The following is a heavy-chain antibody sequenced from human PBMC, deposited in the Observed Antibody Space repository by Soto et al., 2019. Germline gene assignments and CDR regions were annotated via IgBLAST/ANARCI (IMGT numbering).Heavy chain of an antibody. CDR3: ARHTGYGLYYFDY. J-gene: IGHJ4*02. D-gene: IGHD5-18*01. Sequence: QLQLQESGPGLVKPSETLSLTCTVSGGSISSSSYFWGCIRQPPWQGLEWIGSIYSSGSTYYKPSLKSRGTISVATSKSQFSMKLSSVTAADTGLYYCARHTGYGLYYFDYWGQGTLVTVSS. V-gene: IGHV4-39*01. CDR1: GGSISSSSYF. CDR2: IYSSGST.